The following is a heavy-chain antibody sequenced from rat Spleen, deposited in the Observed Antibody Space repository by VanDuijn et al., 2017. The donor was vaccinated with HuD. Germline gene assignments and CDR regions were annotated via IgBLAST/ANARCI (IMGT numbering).Heavy chain of an antibody. CDR1: GFSLSSYG. J-gene: IGHJ2*01. V-gene: IGHV2S61*01. CDR3: ASQYYYDGYYRDY. CDR2: IWGDGST. Sequence: QVQLKESGPGLVKPSLTLSLTCTVSGFSLSSYGVIWVRQPPGKGLEWMGGIWGDGSTDYNSAIKSRLSISRDTSKSQVFLKVNNLQTEDAAMYFCASQYYYDGYYRDYWGQGVMVTVSS. D-gene: IGHD1-12*03.